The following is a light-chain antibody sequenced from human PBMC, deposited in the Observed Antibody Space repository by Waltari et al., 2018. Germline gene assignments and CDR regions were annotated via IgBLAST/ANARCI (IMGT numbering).Light chain of an antibody. CDR2: EVT. J-gene: IGLJ1*01. Sequence: QSALTQPASVSGSPGQSIAVSCTGTSSDVGTYNLVSWSQHHPGKAPRFMIFEVTKRPSGVSNRFAGSKSGNTASLTISGLQAEDEADYYCSSFAGSNTWVFGTGTKVTVL. CDR3: SSFAGSNTWV. CDR1: SSDVGTYNL. V-gene: IGLV2-23*02.